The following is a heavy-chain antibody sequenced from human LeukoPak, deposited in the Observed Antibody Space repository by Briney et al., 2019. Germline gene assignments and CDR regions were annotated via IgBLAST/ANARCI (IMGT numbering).Heavy chain of an antibody. V-gene: IGHV3-23*01. J-gene: IGHJ1*01. CDR2: ISGSGGST. D-gene: IGHD3-10*01. CDR1: GFTFSSYA. Sequence: GSLRLSCAASGFTFSSYAMSWVRQAPGKGLEWVSAISGSGGSTYYADSVKGRFTISRDNSKNTLYLQMNSLRAEDTAVYYCAKDGTGTYYYGSGSYHEYFQHWGQGSLVTVSS. CDR3: AKDGTGTYYYGSGSYHEYFQH.